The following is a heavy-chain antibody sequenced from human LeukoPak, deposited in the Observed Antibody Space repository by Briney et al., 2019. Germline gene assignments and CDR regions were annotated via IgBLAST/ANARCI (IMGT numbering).Heavy chain of an antibody. D-gene: IGHD3-22*01. CDR2: ISSSSSYI. V-gene: IGHV3-21*01. Sequence: GGSLRLSCAASGFTFSNSNMNWVRQAPGKGLEWVVSISSSSSYIYYADSVKGRFTISRDNDKNSLSLQMNSLRAEDTAVYYCAIDRSSGYYGLDFWGQGTLVTVSS. CDR3: AIDRSSGYYGLDF. J-gene: IGHJ4*02. CDR1: GFTFSNSN.